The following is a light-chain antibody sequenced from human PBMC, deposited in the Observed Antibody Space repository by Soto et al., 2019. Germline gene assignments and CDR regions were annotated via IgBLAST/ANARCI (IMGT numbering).Light chain of an antibody. CDR1: NIGIKS. CDR3: QVWDSSSDHVV. J-gene: IGLJ2*01. V-gene: IGLV3-21*02. CDR2: DDS. Sequence: SYELTQPPSVSVAPGQTARISCGGTNIGIKSVHWYQQKPGQAPVVAVYDDSARPSGIPERFSGSNSGNTATLTISRVEAGDEADYYCQVWDSSSDHVVFGGGTKLTV.